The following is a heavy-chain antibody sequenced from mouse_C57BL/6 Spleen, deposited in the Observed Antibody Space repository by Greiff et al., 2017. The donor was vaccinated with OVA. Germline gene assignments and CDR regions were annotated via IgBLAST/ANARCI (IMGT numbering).Heavy chain of an antibody. CDR1: GFTFSDFY. D-gene: IGHD1-1*01. J-gene: IGHJ1*03. V-gene: IGHV7-1*01. CDR3: ARANYGSSYDWYFDV. Sequence: EVQGVESGGGLVQSGRSLRLSCATSGFTFSDFYMEWVRQAPGKGLEWIAASRNKANDYTTEYSASVKGRFIVSRDTSQSILYLQMNALRAEDTAIYYCARANYGSSYDWYFDVWGTGTTVTVSS. CDR2: SRNKANDYTT.